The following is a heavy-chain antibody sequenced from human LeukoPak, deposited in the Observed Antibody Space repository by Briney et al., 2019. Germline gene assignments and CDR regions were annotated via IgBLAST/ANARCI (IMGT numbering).Heavy chain of an antibody. Sequence: ASVKVSCKASGYTFTSYDINWVRQATGQVLEWMGWMNPNSGNTGYAQKFQGRVTMTRNTSISTAYMELSSLRSEDTAVYYCARGLGSGWYYYYYGMDVWGQGTTVTVSS. CDR3: ARGLGSGWYYYYYGMDV. D-gene: IGHD6-19*01. CDR1: GYTFTSYD. V-gene: IGHV1-8*01. J-gene: IGHJ6*02. CDR2: MNPNSGNT.